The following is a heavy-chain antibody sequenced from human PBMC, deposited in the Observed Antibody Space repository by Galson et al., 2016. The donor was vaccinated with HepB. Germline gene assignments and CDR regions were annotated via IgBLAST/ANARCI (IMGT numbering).Heavy chain of an antibody. CDR2: IWDDGSND. V-gene: IGHV3-33*01. D-gene: IGHD6-25*01. J-gene: IGHJ4*02. Sequence: SLRLSCAAAGFTCSSCGMHWVRQAPGKGQEWLALIWDDGSNDYYADSVKGRFTISRDNSKNTLYLQLNSLRAEDTAVYYCAREHPGIAAAILDYWGQGTLVTVST. CDR3: AREHPGIAAAILDY. CDR1: GFTCSSCG.